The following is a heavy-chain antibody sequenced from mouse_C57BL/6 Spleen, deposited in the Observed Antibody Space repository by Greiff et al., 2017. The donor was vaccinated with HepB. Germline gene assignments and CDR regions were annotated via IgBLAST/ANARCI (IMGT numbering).Heavy chain of an antibody. V-gene: IGHV1-52*01. CDR2: IDPSDSET. CDR1: GYTFTSYW. D-gene: IGHD2-3*01. CDR3: AGDDGYYSFAY. Sequence: VQLQQPGAELVRPGSSVKLSCKASGYTFTSYWMHWVKQRPIQGLEWIGNIDPSDSETHYNQKFKDKATLTVDKSSSTAYMQLSSLTSEDSAVYYCAGDDGYYSFAYWGQGTLVTVSA. J-gene: IGHJ3*01.